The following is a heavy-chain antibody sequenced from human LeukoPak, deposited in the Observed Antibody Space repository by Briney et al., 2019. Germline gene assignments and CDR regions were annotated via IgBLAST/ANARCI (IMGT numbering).Heavy chain of an antibody. CDR1: GYTFTGYY. CDR2: INPNSGGT. V-gene: IGHV1-2*02. D-gene: IGHD4-23*01. J-gene: IGHJ4*02. CDR3: ARLSLSNSDLDY. Sequence: ASVKVSCKASGYTFTGYYMHWVRQAPGQGLEWMGWINPNSGGTHYAQKFQGRVTMTRDTSISTAYMELSRLRSDDTAVYYCARLSLSNSDLDYWGQGTLVTVSS.